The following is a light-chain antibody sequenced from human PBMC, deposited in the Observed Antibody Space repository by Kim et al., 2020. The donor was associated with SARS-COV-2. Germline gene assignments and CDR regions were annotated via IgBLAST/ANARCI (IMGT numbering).Light chain of an antibody. CDR2: YDN. CDR3: QVWDENDDHVV. Sequence: SYELTQPPSVSVPPGKTARITCGGNDIGGKSVHWYQQKPGQAPVLVVYYDNDRPSGIPERFSGSNSVNTATLTISRVDAGDEATYYCQVWDENDDHVVFGGGTQLTVL. V-gene: IGLV3-21*04. CDR1: DIGGKS. J-gene: IGLJ3*02.